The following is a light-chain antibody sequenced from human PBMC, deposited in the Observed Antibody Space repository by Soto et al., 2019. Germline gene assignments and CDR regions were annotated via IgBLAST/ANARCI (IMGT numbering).Light chain of an antibody. CDR2: DAS. Sequence: DIQMTQSPSTLSASVGDRVTVTCRASQTIGSWLAWYQQKPGKAPKLLIYDASNLETGVPSRFSGSGSGTDFTFTISSLQPEDIATYYCQQYDNLLITFGQGTRLEIK. CDR1: QTIGSW. V-gene: IGKV1-33*01. CDR3: QQYDNLLIT. J-gene: IGKJ5*01.